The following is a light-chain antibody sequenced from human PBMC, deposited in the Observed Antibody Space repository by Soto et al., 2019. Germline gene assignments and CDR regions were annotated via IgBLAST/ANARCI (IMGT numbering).Light chain of an antibody. Sequence: DIKMTQSPSAMSASVGDRVTITCRASQGISNFLVWFQQKPGKVPKPLINAASSLKSGVPSRFSGSGSGTECTLSISSLQPEDLATYYCLQHTSYPLTFCQGTEVEIK. CDR3: LQHTSYPLT. CDR2: AAS. J-gene: IGKJ1*01. CDR1: QGISNF. V-gene: IGKV1-17*03.